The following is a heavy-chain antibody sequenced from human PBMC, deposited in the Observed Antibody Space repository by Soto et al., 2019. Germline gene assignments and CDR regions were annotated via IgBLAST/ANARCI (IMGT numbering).Heavy chain of an antibody. CDR2: IYWDDDK. CDR3: AHSPGYYDILTGYYPDQDYFDY. CDR1: WVSPSTRGVG. D-gene: IGHD3-9*01. J-gene: IGHJ4*02. V-gene: IGHV2-5*02. Sequence: SWPTLVNPPQTPPPTRTLSWVSPSTRGVGVGWVRQPPGKALGWVALIYWDDDKRYSPSLKSRLTITKDTSKNQVVLTMTNMDPVDTATYYCAHSPGYYDILTGYYPDQDYFDYWGQGTLVTVSS.